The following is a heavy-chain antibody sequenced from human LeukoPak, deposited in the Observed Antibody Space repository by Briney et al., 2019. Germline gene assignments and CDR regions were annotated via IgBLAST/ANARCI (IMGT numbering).Heavy chain of an antibody. CDR2: IYYSGST. CDR3: ARGARYSSGWYSKEYNWFDP. V-gene: IGHV4-31*11. D-gene: IGHD6-19*01. CDR1: GGSISSGGYS. J-gene: IGHJ5*02. Sequence: PSQTLSLTCAVSGGSISSGGYSWSWIRQHPGKGLEWIGYIYYSGSTYYNPSLKSRVTISVDTSKNQFSLKLSSVTAADTAVYYCARGARYSSGWYSKEYNWFDPWGQGTLVTVSS.